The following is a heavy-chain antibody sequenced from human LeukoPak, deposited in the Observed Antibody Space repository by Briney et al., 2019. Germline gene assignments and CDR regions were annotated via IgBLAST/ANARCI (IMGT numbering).Heavy chain of an antibody. CDR3: ARAGHIVVVLDAFDI. V-gene: IGHV1-2*02. D-gene: IGHD2-15*01. CDR2: INPNSGGT. Sequence: ASVKVSCKXSGYTFTGYYMHWVRQAPGQGLEWMGWINPNSGGTNYAQKFQGRVTMTRDTSISTAYMELSRLRSDDTAVYYCARAGHIVVVLDAFDIWGQGTMVTVSS. CDR1: GYTFTGYY. J-gene: IGHJ3*02.